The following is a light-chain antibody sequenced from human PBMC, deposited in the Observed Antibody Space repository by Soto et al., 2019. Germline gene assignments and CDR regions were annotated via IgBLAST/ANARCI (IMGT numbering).Light chain of an antibody. CDR3: SSYTTSTTRV. CDR1: DNDVGVYNY. J-gene: IGLJ3*02. CDR2: DVT. V-gene: IGLV2-14*01. Sequence: QSALTQPASVSGSPGQSITISCTGTDNDVGVYNYVSWYQQHPGKAPKLIIYDVTNRPSGVSNRFSGSKSGNTASLTISGLQAEDEADYYCSSYTTSTTRVFGGGTKLTVL.